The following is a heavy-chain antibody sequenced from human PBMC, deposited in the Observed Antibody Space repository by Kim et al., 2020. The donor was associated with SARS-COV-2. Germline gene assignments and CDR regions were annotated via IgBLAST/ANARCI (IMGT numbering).Heavy chain of an antibody. J-gene: IGHJ6*03. Sequence: GGSLRLSCAASGFTFSSYGMHWVRQAPGKGLEWVAVISYDGSNKYYADSVKGRFTISRDNSKNTLYLQMNSLRAEDTAVYYCAKGVWKSSLRGHSSSRPTNLFYYYYMDVWGKGTTVTVSS. D-gene: IGHD6-6*01. V-gene: IGHV3-30*18. CDR3: AKGVWKSSLRGHSSSRPTNLFYYYYMDV. CDR2: ISYDGSNK. CDR1: GFTFSSYG.